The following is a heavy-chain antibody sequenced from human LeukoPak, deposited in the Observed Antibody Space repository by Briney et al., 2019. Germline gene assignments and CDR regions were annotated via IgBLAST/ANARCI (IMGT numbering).Heavy chain of an antibody. CDR1: GFLFDDYV. CDR2: ITWDGYKI. CDR3: VKGYSSSWSGYFDS. V-gene: IGHV3-9*01. J-gene: IGHJ4*02. Sequence: GGSLRVFCEASGFLFDDYVMYLARQVPGEGLEWVSGITWDGYKIDYVESVKGRFTISRDNARNSLFLQMNRVRVEDTAFYYCVKGYSSSWSGYFDSWGQGTLVTVAS. D-gene: IGHD5-18*01.